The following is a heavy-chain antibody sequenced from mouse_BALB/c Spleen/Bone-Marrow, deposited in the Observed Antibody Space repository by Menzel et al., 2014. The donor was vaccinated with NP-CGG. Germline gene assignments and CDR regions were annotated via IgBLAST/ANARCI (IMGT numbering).Heavy chain of an antibody. CDR2: ISNGGGST. D-gene: IGHD1-1*01. J-gene: IGHJ2*01. CDR3: ERLITTYFDY. CDR1: GFTFSSYT. Sequence: EVKVVESGGGLVQPGGSLKLSCAASGFTFSSYTMSWVRQTPEKRLEWVAYISNGGGSTYYPDTVKGRFTISRDNAKNTLYLQMSSLKSADTAMYYCERLITTYFDYWGQSTTLAVSS. V-gene: IGHV5-12-2*01.